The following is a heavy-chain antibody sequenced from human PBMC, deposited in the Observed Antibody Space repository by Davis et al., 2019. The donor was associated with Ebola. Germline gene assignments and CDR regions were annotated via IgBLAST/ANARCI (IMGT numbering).Heavy chain of an antibody. D-gene: IGHD6-6*01. CDR1: GGSFSGYY. CDR2: INHSGST. J-gene: IGHJ4*02. V-gene: IGHV4-34*01. CDR3: ARRSNSPFDY. Sequence: MPSETLSLTCAVYGGSFSGYYWSWLRQPPGKGLEWIGEINHSGSTNYNPSLKSLVTISVDTSKKQFSLKLSSVTAADTAVYYFARRSNSPFDYWGQGTQVTVSS.